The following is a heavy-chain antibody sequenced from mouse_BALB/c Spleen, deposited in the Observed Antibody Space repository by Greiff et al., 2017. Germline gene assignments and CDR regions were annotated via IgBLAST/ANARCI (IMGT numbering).Heavy chain of an antibody. CDR3: ARGDGYSFYAMDY. CDR1: GYAFSSYW. J-gene: IGHJ4*01. Sequence: VKLQESGAELVRPGSSVKISCKASGYAFSSYWMNWVKQRPGQGLEWIGQIYPGDGDTNYNGKFKGKATLTADKSSSTAYMQLSSLTSEDSAVYFCARGDGYSFYAMDYWGQGTSVTVSS. V-gene: IGHV1-80*01. CDR2: IYPGDGDT. D-gene: IGHD2-3*01.